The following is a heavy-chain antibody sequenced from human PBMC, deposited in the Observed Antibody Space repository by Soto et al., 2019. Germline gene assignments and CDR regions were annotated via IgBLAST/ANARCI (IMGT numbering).Heavy chain of an antibody. V-gene: IGHV1-69*17. CDR1: GGTFSSYA. CDR3: ASREGAAAGTYYYSGMDV. Sequence: QVQLVQSGAEVKKPGSSVKVSCKASGGTFSSYAISWVRQAPGQGLEWMGGIIPILGIANYAQKFQGRVTITADKSTSTAYMELSSLRSADTAVYYCASREGAAAGTYYYSGMDVWSQGTTVTVSS. D-gene: IGHD6-13*01. J-gene: IGHJ6*02. CDR2: IIPILGIA.